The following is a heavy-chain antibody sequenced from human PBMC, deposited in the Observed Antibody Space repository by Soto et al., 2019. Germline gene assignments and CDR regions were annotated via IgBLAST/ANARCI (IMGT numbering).Heavy chain of an antibody. CDR2: ILPIFGTA. V-gene: IGHV1-69*13. D-gene: IGHD2-8*01. J-gene: IGHJ5*02. Sequence: SVKVSCKVSGHPFSSYAISWVRQGRRQGPAWMGGILPIFGTANYAQKFQGRVTITADESTSTAYMELSSLRSEDTAVYYCATVGSVYPEGLEPWG. CDR3: ATVGSVYPEGLEP. CDR1: GHPFSSYA.